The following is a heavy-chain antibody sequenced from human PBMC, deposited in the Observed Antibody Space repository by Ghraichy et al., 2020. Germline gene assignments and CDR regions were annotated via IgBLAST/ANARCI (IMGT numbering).Heavy chain of an antibody. V-gene: IGHV4-39*01. CDR3: ASPIDRSGSFYKS. Sequence: SQTRSLTCNVSGASIGSRGYYWGWIRQPPGKALEWIGSIFYTGSTYYNPSLTSRLTLSVDTSRNQFSFKLTSVTAADTAVYYCASPIDRSGSFYKSWGPGTLITFSS. CDR1: GASIGSRGYY. D-gene: IGHD3-22*01. CDR2: IFYTGST. J-gene: IGHJ1*01.